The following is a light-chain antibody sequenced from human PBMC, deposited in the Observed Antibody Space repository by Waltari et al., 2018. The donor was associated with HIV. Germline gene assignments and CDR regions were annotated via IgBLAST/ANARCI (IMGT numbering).Light chain of an antibody. CDR2: GAS. J-gene: IGKJ4*01. V-gene: IGKV3-15*01. CDR1: QSVSSQ. Sequence: EIVMTQSPATLSVSPGARATLSCRASQSVSSQLAWYHQKPGQVPRRLIHGASTRSTCIPARFSGSGSGTEFTLTISSLQSEDFAVYYCQQYNNWLALTFGGGTKVEIK. CDR3: QQYNNWLALT.